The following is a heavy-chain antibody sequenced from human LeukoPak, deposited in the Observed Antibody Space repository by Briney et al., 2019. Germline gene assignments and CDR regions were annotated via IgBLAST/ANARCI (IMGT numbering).Heavy chain of an antibody. D-gene: IGHD2-2*01. V-gene: IGHV3-30*04. J-gene: IGHJ4*02. CDR3: ASAIVVVPAAVDY. Sequence: PGGSLRLSCAASGFTFSSYAMHWVRQAPGKGLEWVAVISYDGSNKYYADSVKGRFTISRDNSKNTLYLQMNSLRAEDTAVYYCASAIVVVPAAVDYWGQGTLVTASS. CDR1: GFTFSSYA. CDR2: ISYDGSNK.